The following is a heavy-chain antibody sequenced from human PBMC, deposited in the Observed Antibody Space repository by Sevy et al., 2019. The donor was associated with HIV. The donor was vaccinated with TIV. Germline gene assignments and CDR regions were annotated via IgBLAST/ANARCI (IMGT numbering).Heavy chain of an antibody. CDR1: GFTFSGST. CDR2: IRSKANSYAT. V-gene: IGHV3-73*01. J-gene: IGHJ4*02. D-gene: IGHD3-3*01. CDR3: TSYYDFWSRHHPGFDY. Sequence: GGYLRLSCAASGFTFSGSTMHWVRQASGKGLEWVGRIRSKANSYATAYAASMKGRFTSSRDDSKNTACLQMNSLKTEDTAVYYCTSYYDFWSRHHPGFDYWGQGTLVTVSS.